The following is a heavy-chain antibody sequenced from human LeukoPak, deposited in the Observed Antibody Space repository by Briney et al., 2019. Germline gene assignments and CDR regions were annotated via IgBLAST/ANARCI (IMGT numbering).Heavy chain of an antibody. D-gene: IGHD2-8*01. CDR1: GYTFTGYY. CDR2: INPNSGGT. J-gene: IGHJ5*02. V-gene: IGHV1-2*02. Sequence: ASVKVSCKASGYTFTGYYMHWVRQAPGQGLEWMGWINPNSGGTNYAQKFQGRVTMTRDTSISTAYMELSRLRSDDTAVYYCARDTKAARNWFDPWGQGTLVTVSS. CDR3: ARDTKAARNWFDP.